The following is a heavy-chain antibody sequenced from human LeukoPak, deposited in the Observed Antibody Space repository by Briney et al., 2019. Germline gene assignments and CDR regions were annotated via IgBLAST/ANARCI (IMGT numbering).Heavy chain of an antibody. CDR3: ARARDTIPYCSSTSCYSAPLPSAYAFDI. D-gene: IGHD2-2*01. CDR2: INPNSGGT. V-gene: IGHV1-2*02. Sequence: ASVKVSCKASGYTFTGYYMHWVRQAPGQGLEWMGWINPNSGGTNYVQKFQGRVTMTRDTSISTAYMELSRLRSDDTAVYYCARARDTIPYCSSTSCYSAPLPSAYAFDIWGQGTMVTVSS. CDR1: GYTFTGYY. J-gene: IGHJ3*02.